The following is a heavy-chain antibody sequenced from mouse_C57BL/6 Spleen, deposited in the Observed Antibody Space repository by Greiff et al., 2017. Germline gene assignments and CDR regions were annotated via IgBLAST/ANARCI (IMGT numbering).Heavy chain of an antibody. CDR2: IYPGNSDT. J-gene: IGHJ1*01. D-gene: IGHD2-4*01. CDR3: TRGYDYDWYFDF. Sequence: VQLQQSGTVLARPGASVKMSCKTSGYTFTSYWMHWVKQRPGQGLEWIGAIYPGNSDTSYNQKFKGKAKLTAVTSASTAYMELSSLTNEDSAVYYCTRGYDYDWYFDFWGQGTTVTVSA. CDR1: GYTFTSYW. V-gene: IGHV1-5*01.